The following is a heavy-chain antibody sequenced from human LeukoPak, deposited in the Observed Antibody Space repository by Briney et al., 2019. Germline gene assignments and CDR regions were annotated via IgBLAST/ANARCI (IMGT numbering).Heavy chain of an antibody. Sequence: SGTVSLTCTVSGGSISSGSYWWSWIRQHPEKGLEWIGYLYYSGNTYYNPSPKSRVSISVDTSKNHMSLTLTSVTAADTAVYYCARGPYVTVTTLDYWGQGTLVTVS. CDR3: ARGPYVTVTTLDY. CDR1: GGSISSGSYW. CDR2: LYYSGNT. D-gene: IGHD4-17*01. J-gene: IGHJ4*02. V-gene: IGHV4-31*03.